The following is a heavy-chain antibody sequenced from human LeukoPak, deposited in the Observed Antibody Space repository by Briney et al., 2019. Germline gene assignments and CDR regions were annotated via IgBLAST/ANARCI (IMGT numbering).Heavy chain of an antibody. D-gene: IGHD3-10*02. V-gene: IGHV3-21*01. CDR3: AELGITMIGGV. CDR2: MSGSGGRT. Sequence: GGSLRLSCAASGFTFSSYSMNWVRQAPGKGLEWVSAMSGSGGRTYYADSVKGRFTISRDNAKNSLYLQMNSLRAEDTAVYYCAELGITMIGGVWGKGTTVTISS. J-gene: IGHJ6*04. CDR1: GFTFSSYS.